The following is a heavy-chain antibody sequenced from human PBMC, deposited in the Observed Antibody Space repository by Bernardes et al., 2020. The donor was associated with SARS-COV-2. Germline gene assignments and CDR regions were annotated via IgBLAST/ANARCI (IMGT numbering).Heavy chain of an antibody. D-gene: IGHD2-2*01. Sequence: SGPTLVKPTQTLTLPCTFSGLSLTTTGVGVGWNRQPPGQALEWLAPTHWDDQERYSASLKRRLTIPKDTSKNQVVLTMTNMDPVDTATYYCPHRRTGPLPANWFDPWGQGILVTVSS. J-gene: IGHJ5*02. CDR2: THWDDQE. CDR1: GLSLTTTGVG. CDR3: PHRRTGPLPANWFDP. V-gene: IGHV2-5*02.